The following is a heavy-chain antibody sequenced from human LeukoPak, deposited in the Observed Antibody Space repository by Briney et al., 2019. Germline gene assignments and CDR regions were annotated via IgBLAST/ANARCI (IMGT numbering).Heavy chain of an antibody. J-gene: IGHJ4*02. CDR2: IKQDGSEK. V-gene: IGHV3-7*04. D-gene: IGHD3-22*01. CDR3: ARGSPNNYDSSGCPY. Sequence: GGSLRLSCAASDFSFSNYGMHWVRQAPGKGLEWVANIKQDGSEKYYVDSVKGRFAISRDNAKNSLFLQMNSLRAEDTAVYYCARGSPNNYDSSGCPYWGQGTLVTVSS. CDR1: DFSFSNYG.